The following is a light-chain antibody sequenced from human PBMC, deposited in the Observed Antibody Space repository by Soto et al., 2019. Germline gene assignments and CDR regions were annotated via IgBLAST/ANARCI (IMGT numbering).Light chain of an antibody. CDR1: QRISSY. Sequence: DIHMTQPLFYKTASVGYRVTITCRASQRISSYLNWYQQKPGKASKLLIYAASSLQSGVPSRFSGSGSGTDFTLTISSLQPEDFATYYCQQSYSTSWTFGQGTKVDIK. CDR2: AAS. J-gene: IGKJ1*01. CDR3: QQSYSTSWT. V-gene: IGKV1-39*01.